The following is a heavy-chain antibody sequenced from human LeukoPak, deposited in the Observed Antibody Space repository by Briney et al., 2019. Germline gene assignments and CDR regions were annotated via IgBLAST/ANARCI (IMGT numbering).Heavy chain of an antibody. J-gene: IGHJ6*02. CDR2: MNPNSGNT. V-gene: IGHV1-8*01. CDR3: ARGINGMDV. Sequence: ASVKVSCKASGYTFTSYEINWVRQATGQGLEWMAGMNPNSGNTGYAQKFQGRVTMTRDTSISTAYMELSSLRSEDTAVYYCARGINGMDVWGQGTTVTASS. D-gene: IGHD1-14*01. CDR1: GYTFTSYE.